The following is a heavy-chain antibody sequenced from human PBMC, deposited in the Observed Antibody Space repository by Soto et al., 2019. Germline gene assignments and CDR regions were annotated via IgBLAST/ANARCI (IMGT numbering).Heavy chain of an antibody. Sequence: QVQLVESGGGLVEPGGSLRLSCAASGFIFTDYSLTWIRQAPGKGLEWISYITKGGETTQHADSVKGRFTISRDNAKKVLFLQMNSRRAEDTAVYYCARDPQRRDGYNFDSWGRGTLVTVSS. D-gene: IGHD5-12*01. CDR1: GFIFTDYS. CDR2: ITKGGETT. CDR3: ARDPQRRDGYNFDS. V-gene: IGHV3-11*01. J-gene: IGHJ4*02.